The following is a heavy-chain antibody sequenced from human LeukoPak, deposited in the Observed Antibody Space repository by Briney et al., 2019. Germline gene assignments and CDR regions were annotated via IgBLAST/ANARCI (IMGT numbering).Heavy chain of an antibody. J-gene: IGHJ4*02. V-gene: IGHV3-23*01. CDR2: ISGSGGGT. Sequence: PGGSLRLSCAASGFTFSSYAMSWVRQAPGKGLEWVSAISGSGGGTYYADSVKGRFTISRDNSKNTLYLQMNSLGAVDTAVYYCARTVAGDFYYWGQGTLVTVSS. CDR1: GFTFSSYA. CDR3: ARTVAGDFYY. D-gene: IGHD6-19*01.